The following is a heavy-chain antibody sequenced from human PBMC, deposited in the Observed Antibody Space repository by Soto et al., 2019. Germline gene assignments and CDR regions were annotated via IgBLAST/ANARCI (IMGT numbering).Heavy chain of an antibody. V-gene: IGHV1-24*01. Sequence: SVKVSCKVSGYTLTELSLHWVRQAPGKGLEWMGGIDRDDGETIYAQKFQGRVTMTEDTSTDTAYMELSSLRSDDTAVYYCATADYYDTISFYYSVLVSVPWG. CDR1: GYTLTELS. J-gene: IGHJ5*02. CDR2: IDRDDGET. CDR3: ATADYYDTISFYYSVLVSVP. D-gene: IGHD3-22*01.